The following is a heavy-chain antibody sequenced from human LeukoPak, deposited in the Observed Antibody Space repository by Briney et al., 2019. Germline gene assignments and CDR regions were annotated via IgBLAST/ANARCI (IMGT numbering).Heavy chain of an antibody. CDR1: GYTFTSYG. J-gene: IGHJ5*02. V-gene: IGHV1-18*01. CDR3: ARDDALDKTSSGWGP. Sequence: GASVKVSCKASGYTFTSYGISWVRQAPGQGLEWMGWINPKNAATNYAQKFQGRVTMTRDTSTGTVYMELSSLRSEDTAVYYCARDDALDKTSSGWGPWGQGTLVTVSS. D-gene: IGHD6-19*01. CDR2: INPKNAAT.